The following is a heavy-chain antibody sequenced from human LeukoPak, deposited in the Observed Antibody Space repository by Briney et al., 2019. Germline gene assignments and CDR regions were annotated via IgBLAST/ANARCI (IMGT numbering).Heavy chain of an antibody. Sequence: GGSLRLSCATSGFTFNLYAMHWVRQAPGKGLEGVAVISKDGNNKYFSDSVKGRFSMSRDNSKNTLYLHLNSLKSDDTAVYYCAREHSYGEWGYYFGFDVWGQGTAVTVSS. CDR3: AREHSYGEWGYYFGFDV. D-gene: IGHD3-22*01. J-gene: IGHJ6*02. CDR1: GFTFNLYA. CDR2: ISKDGNNK. V-gene: IGHV3-30-3*01.